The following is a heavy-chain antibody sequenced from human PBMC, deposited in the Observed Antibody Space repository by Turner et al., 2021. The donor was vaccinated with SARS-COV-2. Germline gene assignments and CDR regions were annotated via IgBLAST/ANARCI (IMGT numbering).Heavy chain of an antibody. CDR1: GGSVSSSNYY. Sequence: QLQLQESGPGLVKPSETLSLTCTVSGGSVSSSNYYWGWIRQPPGKGMEWIGSIFYRGTTYYHPSLQSRVTISVDTSKNQFSLKVMSVTAADTAVYYCARHQGSTSGYDHGMNVWGQGTAVIVSS. CDR3: ARHQGSTSGYDHGMNV. CDR2: IFYRGTT. V-gene: IGHV4-39*01. D-gene: IGHD1-1*01. J-gene: IGHJ6*02.